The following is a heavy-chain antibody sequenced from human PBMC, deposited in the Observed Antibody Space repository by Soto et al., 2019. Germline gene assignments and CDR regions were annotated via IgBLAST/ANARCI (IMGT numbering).Heavy chain of an antibody. J-gene: IGHJ4*02. D-gene: IGHD1-26*01. Sequence: QVQLVQSGAEVKKPGASVKVSCKASGYTFTSYGISWVRQAPGQGLEWMGWISGYNGNTKYAQKRQGRVTMTTDTSTGTAYMELRSLRSGDRAGYYCARDLGGQIVDYWGQGALVTVSS. CDR3: ARDLGGQIVDY. CDR1: GYTFTSYG. V-gene: IGHV1-18*01. CDR2: ISGYNGNT.